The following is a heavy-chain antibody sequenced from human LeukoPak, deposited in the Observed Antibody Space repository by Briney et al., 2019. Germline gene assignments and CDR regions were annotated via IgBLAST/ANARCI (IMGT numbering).Heavy chain of an antibody. CDR2: INPSGGST. J-gene: IGHJ5*02. D-gene: IGHD3-10*01. V-gene: IGHV1-46*01. CDR3: ARRYYGSGSYYWFDP. CDR1: GYTFTSYY. Sequence: ASVTVSCKASGYTFTSYYMHGVRQAPGQGLEGMGIINPSGGSTSYAQKFQGRVTMTRNTSTSTVYMELSSLRSEDTAVYYCARRYYGSGSYYWFDPWGQGTLVTVSS.